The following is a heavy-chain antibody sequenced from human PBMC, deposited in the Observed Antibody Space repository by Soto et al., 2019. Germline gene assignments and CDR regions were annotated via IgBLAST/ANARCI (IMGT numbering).Heavy chain of an antibody. J-gene: IGHJ6*02. CDR3: ARDRGYDFWSGPPLGSYYYYGMDV. V-gene: IGHV1-46*01. D-gene: IGHD3-3*01. CDR1: GYTFTSYY. Sequence: ASVKGSCKASGYTFTSYYMHWVQQAPGQGLEWMGIINPSGGITSYAQKFQGRGAVNRDTSTSTVYMELSSLRSEDTAVYYCARDRGYDFWSGPPLGSYYYYGMDVWGQGTTVTVSS. CDR2: INPSGGIT.